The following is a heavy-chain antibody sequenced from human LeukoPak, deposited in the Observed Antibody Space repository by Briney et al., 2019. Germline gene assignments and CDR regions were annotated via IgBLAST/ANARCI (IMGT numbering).Heavy chain of an antibody. CDR2: ISGSGGST. J-gene: IGHJ4*02. CDR3: AKDLIVRGVIITGGFDY. CDR1: GFTFSSYA. D-gene: IGHD3-10*01. Sequence: GGSLRLSCAASGFTFSSYAMSWVRQAPGKGLEWVSAISGSGGSTYYADSVKGRFTISRDNSKNTLYLQMNSLRAEDTAVYYCAKDLIVRGVIITGGFDYWGQGTLVTVSS. V-gene: IGHV3-23*01.